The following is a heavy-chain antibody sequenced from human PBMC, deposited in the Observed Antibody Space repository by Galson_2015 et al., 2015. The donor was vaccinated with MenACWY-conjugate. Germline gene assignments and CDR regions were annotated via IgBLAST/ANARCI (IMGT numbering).Heavy chain of an antibody. J-gene: IGHJ5*02. CDR3: ARRATTGWFDP. V-gene: IGHV4-59*13. Sequence: SETLSLTCTVSGASMSNYSWTGVRQSPEKGLEWIGHIYHSGATNYNPSLQSRVIISADASKGQIPLNLASVSAADTAVYYCARRATTGWFDPWGQGTQATVSS. CDR1: GASMSNYS. CDR2: IYHSGAT. D-gene: IGHD4-17*01.